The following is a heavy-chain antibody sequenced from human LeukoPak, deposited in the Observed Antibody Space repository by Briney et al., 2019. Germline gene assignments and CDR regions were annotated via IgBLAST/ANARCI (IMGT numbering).Heavy chain of an antibody. J-gene: IGHJ5*02. D-gene: IGHD3-22*01. Sequence: SETLSLTCAVYGGSFSGYYWSWIRQPAGKGLEWIGRIYTSGSTNYNPSLKSRVTMSVDTSKNQFSLKLSSVTAADTAVYYCARETYYYDGIDPWGQGTLVTVSS. V-gene: IGHV4-4*07. CDR1: GGSFSGYY. CDR2: IYTSGST. CDR3: ARETYYYDGIDP.